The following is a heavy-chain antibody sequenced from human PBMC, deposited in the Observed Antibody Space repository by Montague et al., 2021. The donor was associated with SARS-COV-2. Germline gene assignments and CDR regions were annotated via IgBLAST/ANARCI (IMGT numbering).Heavy chain of an antibody. CDR2: TYYRSNWYN. J-gene: IGHJ6*02. CDR1: GDSVSSDSAA. D-gene: IGHD3-16*01. V-gene: IGHV6-1*01. Sequence: CAISGDSVSSDSAARNWVRQSPSRGLEWLGRTYYRSNWYNDNAVSVKSRITIKSDTSKNQISLQLNSVTPEDTAVYYCARDLRWRYGYGMDVWGQGTTVTVSS. CDR3: ARDLRWRYGYGMDV.